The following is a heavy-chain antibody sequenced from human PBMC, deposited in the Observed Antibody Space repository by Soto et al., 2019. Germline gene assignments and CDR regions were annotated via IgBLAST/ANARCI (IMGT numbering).Heavy chain of an antibody. CDR3: ARDSGGYGAPAFDI. J-gene: IGHJ3*02. V-gene: IGHV1-69*12. CDR1: GGSFSNFA. CDR2: IIPIFGTS. D-gene: IGHD3-10*01. Sequence: QVQLVQSEAEVKKPGSSMKVSCKASGGSFSNFAISWVRQAPGQGLEWMGGIIPIFGTSNSAQKFQGRVSLTADESTNTAYLELNSLRSEDTAVYSCARDSGGYGAPAFDIWGQGTMVTVSA.